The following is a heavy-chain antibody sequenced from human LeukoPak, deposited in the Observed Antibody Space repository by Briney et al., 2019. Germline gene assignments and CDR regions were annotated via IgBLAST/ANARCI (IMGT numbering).Heavy chain of an antibody. Sequence: PSETLSLTCAVYGGSFSNYYWSWIRQPPGKGLEWIGEINHSGSTNYNPSLKSRVTISVDTSKNQFSLNLSSVTAADTAVYYCARVLPGGTYHYVPPRWFDPWGQGTLVTVSS. CDR2: INHSGST. CDR1: GGSFSNYY. V-gene: IGHV4-34*01. J-gene: IGHJ5*02. D-gene: IGHD1-1*01. CDR3: ARVLPGGTYHYVPPRWFDP.